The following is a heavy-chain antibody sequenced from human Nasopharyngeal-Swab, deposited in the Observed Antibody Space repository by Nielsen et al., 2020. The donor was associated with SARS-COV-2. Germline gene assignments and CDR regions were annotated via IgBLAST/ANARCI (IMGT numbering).Heavy chain of an antibody. J-gene: IGHJ6*02. CDR1: GLTFRNAW. V-gene: IGHV3-15*01. CDR2: IKSKTDGGAT. Sequence: GGSLRLSCAASGLTFRNAWMNWVRQVPGRGLEWVGRIKSKTDGGATDYAAPVKGRFSISRDDSKNTIYVQMNSLKTEDTAVYYCTTYYGDSHSYFYYHAMDVWGQGTTGHRLL. D-gene: IGHD4-17*01. CDR3: TTYYGDSHSYFYYHAMDV.